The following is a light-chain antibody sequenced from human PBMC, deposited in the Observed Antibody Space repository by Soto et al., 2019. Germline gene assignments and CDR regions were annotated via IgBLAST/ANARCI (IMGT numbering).Light chain of an antibody. CDR1: RSNIGTKT. CDR3: AAWDDSRNGL. Sequence: QSVLTQPPSASGTPGQTVTISCSGSRSNIGTKTVNWYRQFPGPAPKLLIYSNNQRPSGVPDRFSGSKSGPSASLASSGLMSEDEAVYYCAAWDDSRNGLFGTGTKRTVL. V-gene: IGLV1-44*01. CDR2: SNN. J-gene: IGLJ1*01.